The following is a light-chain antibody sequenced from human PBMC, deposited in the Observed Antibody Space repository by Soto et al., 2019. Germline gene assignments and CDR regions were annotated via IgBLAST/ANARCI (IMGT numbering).Light chain of an antibody. CDR2: AAS. Sequence: IELTQSLSSLSASVGDRVIITCRASQAISSPLAWYQPKPGKAPKRLIYAASTLQTGVPSRFRGGGAGTECTRALSSLQPEDVETDSCLQVNSFTSTFGQGTRLEIK. CDR3: LQVNSFTST. V-gene: IGKV1-9*01. J-gene: IGKJ5*01. CDR1: QAISSP.